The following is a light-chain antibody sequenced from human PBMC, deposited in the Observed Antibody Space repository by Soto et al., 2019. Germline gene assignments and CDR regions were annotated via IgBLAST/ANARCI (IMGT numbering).Light chain of an antibody. CDR2: GAS. Sequence: IVMTQSPASLSVSPGEGATLSCRASQSVSNNLAWYQQKPGQAPRLLIYGASTRATGIPARFSASGSGTDFTLTISSLQSEDFAVYYCEQYNNWPRGTLGQGTKVEIK. CDR1: QSVSNN. CDR3: EQYNNWPRGT. V-gene: IGKV3-15*01. J-gene: IGKJ1*01.